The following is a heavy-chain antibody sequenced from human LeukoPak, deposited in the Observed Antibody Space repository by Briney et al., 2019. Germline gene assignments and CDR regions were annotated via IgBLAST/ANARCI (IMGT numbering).Heavy chain of an antibody. J-gene: IGHJ6*02. CDR1: GYTFTSYD. V-gene: IGHV1-18*01. Sequence: ASVKVSCKASGYTFTSYDISWVRQAHGQGLEWMGWVSPYNGNTNYAQKLQGRVTMTTDTSTSTAYMELRSLRSDDTAVYYCARYDYGDYYYGMDVWGQGTTVTVSS. CDR2: VSPYNGNT. D-gene: IGHD4-17*01. CDR3: ARYDYGDYYYGMDV.